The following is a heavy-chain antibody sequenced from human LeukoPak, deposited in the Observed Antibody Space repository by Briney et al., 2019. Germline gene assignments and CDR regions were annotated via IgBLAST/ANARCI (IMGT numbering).Heavy chain of an antibody. J-gene: IGHJ4*02. CDR1: GFTFSGYA. CDR2: ISVSGTST. Sequence: GGSLRLSCAASGFTFSGYAMSWVRQAPGKGLEWVSAISVSGTSTYYADSVKGRFTISRDNAKNSLYLQMNSLRAEDTAVYYCARGVGGYYDSSGYYDYWGQGTLVTVSS. D-gene: IGHD3-22*01. CDR3: ARGVGGYYDSSGYYDY. V-gene: IGHV3-23*01.